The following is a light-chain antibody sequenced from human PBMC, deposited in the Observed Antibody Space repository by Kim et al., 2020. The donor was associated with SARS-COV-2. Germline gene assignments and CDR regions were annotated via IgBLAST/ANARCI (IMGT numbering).Light chain of an antibody. V-gene: IGLV2-14*03. J-gene: IGLJ1*01. CDR1: IRDVGDFAY. CDR3: YSYTTTSTPYV. Sequence: QSITISCTGTIRDVGDFAYVSWYQQYPDKAPKLMIYDVNKRPSGVSGRFSGSKSGNTASLTISGLQAEDEADYYCYSYTTTSTPYVFGSGTKVNVL. CDR2: DVN.